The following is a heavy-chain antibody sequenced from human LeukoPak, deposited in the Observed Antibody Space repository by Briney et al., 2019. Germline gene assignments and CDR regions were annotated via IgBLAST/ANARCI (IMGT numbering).Heavy chain of an antibody. V-gene: IGHV4-59*08. J-gene: IGHJ4*02. CDR3: ARLNDYGDSFDY. CDR2: IYYSGST. CDR1: GGSISSYY. D-gene: IGHD3-16*01. Sequence: SETLSPTCTVSGGSISSYYWSWIRQPPGKGLEWIGYIYYSGSTNYNPSLKSRVTISVDTSKNQFSLKLSSVTAADTAVYYCARLNDYGDSFDYWGQGTLVTVSS.